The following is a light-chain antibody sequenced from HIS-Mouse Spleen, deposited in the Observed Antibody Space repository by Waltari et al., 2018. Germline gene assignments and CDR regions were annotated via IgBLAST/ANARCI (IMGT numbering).Light chain of an antibody. CDR3: SSYTSSSTLV. CDR2: EVS. V-gene: IGLV2-14*01. Sequence: QSALTQPASVPWSPEQSSPISGTGTSSVVVRYHYVSWYQQHPRKAPKLMIYEVSNRPSGVSNRFSGSKSGNTASLTISGLQAEDEADYYCSSYTSSSTLVFGGGTKLTIL. CDR1: SSVVVRYHY. J-gene: IGLJ3*02.